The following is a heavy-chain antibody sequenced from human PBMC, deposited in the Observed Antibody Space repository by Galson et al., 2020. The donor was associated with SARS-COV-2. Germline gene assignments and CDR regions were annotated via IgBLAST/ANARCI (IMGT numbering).Heavy chain of an antibody. CDR3: ARNGRDCSGGICYGAEYFQY. CDR1: GFTFSDYY. D-gene: IGHD2-15*01. CDR2: ISSSGSYT. J-gene: IGHJ1*01. V-gene: IGHV3-11*06. Sequence: GESLKISCAASGFTFSDYYMSWVRQAPGKGLEWVSYISSSGSYTNYADSVKGRFTISRDNAKNSLYLRMNSLRAEDTALYFCARNGRDCSGGICYGAEYFQYWGQGTLVDVS.